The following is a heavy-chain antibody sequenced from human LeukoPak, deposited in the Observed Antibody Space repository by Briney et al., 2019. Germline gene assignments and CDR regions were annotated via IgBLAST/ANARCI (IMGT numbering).Heavy chain of an antibody. V-gene: IGHV3-30*18. Sequence: PGRSLRLSCAASGFTFSSYGMHWVRQAPGKGLEWVAVISYDGSNKYYADSVKGRFTISRDNSKNTLYLQMNSLRAEDTAVYYCAKDYKYQIYYYYGIDVWGQGTTVTVSS. CDR3: AKDYKYQIYYYYGIDV. CDR1: GFTFSSYG. D-gene: IGHD3-10*01. J-gene: IGHJ6*02. CDR2: ISYDGSNK.